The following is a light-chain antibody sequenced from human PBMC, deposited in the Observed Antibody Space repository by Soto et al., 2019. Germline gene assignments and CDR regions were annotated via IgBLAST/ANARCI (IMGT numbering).Light chain of an antibody. CDR1: NSDVGGYNY. Sequence: QSGLTQPASVSGSPGQSITISCSGTNSDVGGYNYVSWYQQHPGKAPKPMIYDVSYRPSGISNRFSGSKSDNTASLTISGLQAEDEADYYCSSYTPCRLYAFGSGTRSPS. CDR3: SSYTPCRLYA. V-gene: IGLV2-14*01. J-gene: IGLJ1*01. CDR2: DVS.